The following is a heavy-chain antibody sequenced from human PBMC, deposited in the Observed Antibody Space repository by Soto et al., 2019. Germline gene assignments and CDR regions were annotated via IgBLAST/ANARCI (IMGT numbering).Heavy chain of an antibody. V-gene: IGHV3-7*05. D-gene: IGHD4-17*01. CDR1: GFTFSSYA. CDR2: IKQDGSEK. Sequence: PGGSLRLSCAASGFTFSSYAMSWVRQAPGKGLEWVANIKQDGSEKYYVDSVKGRFTISRDNAKNSLCLQMNGLRAEDTAVYYCAREADYGDIHFDYWGQGTLVTVSS. J-gene: IGHJ4*02. CDR3: AREADYGDIHFDY.